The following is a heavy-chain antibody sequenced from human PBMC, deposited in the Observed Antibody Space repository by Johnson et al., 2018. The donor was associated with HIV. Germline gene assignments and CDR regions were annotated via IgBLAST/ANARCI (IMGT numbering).Heavy chain of an antibody. J-gene: IGHJ3*02. CDR1: GFTFGDYA. V-gene: IGHV3-74*02. CDR3: ARARQGAFDI. CDR2: INSDGSST. Sequence: VQLVESGGGLVQPGRSLRLSCTASGFTFGDYAMSWVRQTPGKGLEWVSRINSDGSSTSYADSVKGRFTISRDNAKNTLYLQMNSLRAEDTAVYYCARARQGAFDIWGQGTMVTVSS.